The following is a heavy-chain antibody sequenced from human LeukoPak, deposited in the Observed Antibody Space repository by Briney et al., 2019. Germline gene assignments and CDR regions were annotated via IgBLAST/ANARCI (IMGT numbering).Heavy chain of an antibody. J-gene: IGHJ5*02. CDR2: INPNSGGT. CDR3: ARAPPVQLWLPTAENWFDP. V-gene: IGHV1-2*02. D-gene: IGHD5-18*01. CDR1: GYTFTGYY. Sequence: GASVKVSCKASGYTFTGYYMHWVRQAPGQGLEWMGWINPNSGGTNYAQKFQGRVTMTRDTSISTAYMELSRLRSDDTAVYYCARAPPVQLWLPTAENWFDPWGQGTLVTVSS.